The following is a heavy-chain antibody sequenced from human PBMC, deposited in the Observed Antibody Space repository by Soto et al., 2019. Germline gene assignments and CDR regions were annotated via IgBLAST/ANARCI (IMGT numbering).Heavy chain of an antibody. D-gene: IGHD5-12*01. J-gene: IGHJ4*02. CDR3: ATDQTREGTYDGNSLDY. CDR2: IIPIFGTT. Sequence: QVQVVQSGAEVKRPGSSEKVSCTASGGTFSNHAINWVRQAPGQGLEWMGVIIPIFGTTDYAQEFQGRVSFTADESTTTAYMELSSLRSEDTAMYYCATDQTREGTYDGNSLDYWGQGTLLTVSS. V-gene: IGHV1-69*12. CDR1: GGTFSNHA.